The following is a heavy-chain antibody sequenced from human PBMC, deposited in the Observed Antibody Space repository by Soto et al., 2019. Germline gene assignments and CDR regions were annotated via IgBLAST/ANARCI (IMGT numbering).Heavy chain of an antibody. CDR1: GGTFSSYA. CDR2: IIPIFGTA. CDR3: ASNYYDSSGYFGYYYYYGMDV. V-gene: IGHV1-69*01. J-gene: IGHJ6*02. Sequence: QVQLVQSGAEVKKPGSSVKVSCKASGGTFSSYAISWVRQAPGQGLEWMGGIIPIFGTANYAQKFQGRVTITADESKSTAYMKLSSLRSEDTAVYYCASNYYDSSGYFGYYYYYGMDVWGQGTTVTVSS. D-gene: IGHD3-22*01.